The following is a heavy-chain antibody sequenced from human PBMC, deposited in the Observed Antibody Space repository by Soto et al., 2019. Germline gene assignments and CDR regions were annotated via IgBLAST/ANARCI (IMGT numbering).Heavy chain of an antibody. CDR3: ARDGDFGVVTPVVGSNWFDP. CDR2: INVCTDNT. D-gene: IGHD3-3*01. V-gene: IGHV1-3*01. CDR1: RYTFSSSA. Sequence: GASVKVSCKASRYTFSSSAMHWVRQAPGQSLEWMGWINVCTDNTNYSRKLQGRVTMTTDTSTSTAYMELSSLRSDDTAVYYCARDGDFGVVTPVVGSNWFDPWGQGTLVTVSS. J-gene: IGHJ5*02.